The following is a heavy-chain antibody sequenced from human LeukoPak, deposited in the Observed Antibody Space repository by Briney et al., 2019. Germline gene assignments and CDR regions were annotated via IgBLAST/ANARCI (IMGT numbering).Heavy chain of an antibody. J-gene: IGHJ3*02. CDR3: ARHPSGSYFSGADGAFDI. D-gene: IGHD1-26*01. V-gene: IGHV4-59*08. CDR2: IYYSGST. Sequence: SETLSLTCTVSSGSISSYYWSWIRQPPGKGLEWIGYIYYSGSTNYNPSLKSRVTISVDTSKNQFSLKLSSVTAADTAVYYCARHPSGSYFSGADGAFDIWGQGTMVTVSS. CDR1: SGSISSYY.